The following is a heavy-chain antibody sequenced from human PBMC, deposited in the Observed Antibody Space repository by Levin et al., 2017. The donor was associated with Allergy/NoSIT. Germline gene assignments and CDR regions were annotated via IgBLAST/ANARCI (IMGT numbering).Heavy chain of an antibody. CDR3: ATPDYSSSSGTIDY. D-gene: IGHD6-6*01. J-gene: IGHJ4*02. CDR2: INPNSGAT. CDR1: GYTFTAYY. V-gene: IGHV1-2*06. Sequence: ASVKVSCKASGYTFTAYYIHWVRQAPGQGLEWMGRINPNSGATNYAQNFQGRVTMTRDTSISTAYMELSRLRSDDTAVYYCATPDYSSSSGTIDYWGQGTLVTVSS.